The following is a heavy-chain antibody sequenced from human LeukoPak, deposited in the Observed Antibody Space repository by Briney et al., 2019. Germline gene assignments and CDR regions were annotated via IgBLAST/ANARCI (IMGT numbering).Heavy chain of an antibody. V-gene: IGHV2-5*02. CDR2: IYWDDDK. D-gene: IGHD4-17*01. J-gene: IGHJ4*02. CDR1: GGSISSSSYY. CDR3: AHTTTVTTLDY. Sequence: TLSLTCTVSGGSISSSSYYWGWIRQPPGKALEWLALIYWDDDKRYSPSLKSRLTITKDTSKNQVVLTMTNMDPVDTATYYCAHTTTVTTLDYWGQGTLVTVSS.